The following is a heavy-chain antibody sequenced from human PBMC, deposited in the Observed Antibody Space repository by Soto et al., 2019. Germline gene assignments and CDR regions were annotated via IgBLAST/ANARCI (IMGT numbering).Heavy chain of an antibody. V-gene: IGHV1-69*02. Sequence: QVQLVQSGAEVKKPGSSVRVSCKASGDTFTFYSINWVRQAPGLGLEWMGRINPILSMSNYAQRFQGRVTMTADKSTGTAYRELSSLRSEDTAMYYCASSYGSGYRAFDYWGQGALVTVSS. D-gene: IGHD3-10*01. CDR3: ASSYGSGYRAFDY. CDR1: GDTFTFYS. J-gene: IGHJ4*02. CDR2: INPILSMS.